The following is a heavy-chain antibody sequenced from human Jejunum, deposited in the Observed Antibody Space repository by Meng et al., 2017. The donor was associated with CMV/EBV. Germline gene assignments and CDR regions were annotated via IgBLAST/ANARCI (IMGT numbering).Heavy chain of an antibody. CDR1: GYTFTSYA. CDR3: ARDVWGFDY. V-gene: IGHV1-18*01. J-gene: IGHJ4*02. Sequence: QGQLVQSGSRLKKPEASVKVSCKASGYTFTSYAMNWVRQAPGQGLEWVGWISLGNGQTVYGHKVQGRVTVTTDTSTSTAYMELRSLRSDDTAMYYCARDVWGFDYWGQGTLVTVS. CDR2: ISLGNGQT. D-gene: IGHD7-27*01.